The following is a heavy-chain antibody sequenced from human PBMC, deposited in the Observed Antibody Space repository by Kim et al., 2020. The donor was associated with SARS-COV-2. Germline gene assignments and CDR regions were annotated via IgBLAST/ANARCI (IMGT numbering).Heavy chain of an antibody. CDR1: GFSFSSYA. D-gene: IGHD2-21*01. V-gene: IGHV3-23*01. J-gene: IGHJ3*02. CDR2: ISNSGGST. CDR3: AKDMPRQKRIVVVITPSGYRGAFDI. Sequence: GGSLRHSCAASGFSFSSYAMSWVRQAPGKGLEWVSGISNSGGSTYYADSVKGRFTISRDNSKNTLYLQMNSLRAEDTAVYYCAKDMPRQKRIVVVITPSGYRGAFDIWGQGTMVTVSS.